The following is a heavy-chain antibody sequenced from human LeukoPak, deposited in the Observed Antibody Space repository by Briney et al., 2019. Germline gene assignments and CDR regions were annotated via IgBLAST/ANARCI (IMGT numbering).Heavy chain of an antibody. Sequence: PGGSLRLSCAASGFTFSGYAMTWVRQAPGKGLEWVATVSGNGSTTYYADSVGGRFTISRDNAKNSLYLQMNSLRAEDTAVYYCLWGLSRFGESDKTGVKIDYWGQGTLVTVSS. J-gene: IGHJ4*02. D-gene: IGHD3-10*01. CDR2: VSGNGSTT. CDR1: GFTFSGYA. CDR3: LWGLSRFGESDKTGVKIDY. V-gene: IGHV3-23*01.